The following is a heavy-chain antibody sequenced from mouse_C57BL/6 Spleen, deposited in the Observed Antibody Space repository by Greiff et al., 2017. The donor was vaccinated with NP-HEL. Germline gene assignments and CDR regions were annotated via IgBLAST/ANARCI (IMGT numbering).Heavy chain of an antibody. CDR1: GYTFTSYW. D-gene: IGHD1-1*01. V-gene: IGHV1-64*01. J-gene: IGHJ2*01. CDR3: AREGGEVIYFDY. CDR2: IHPNSGST. Sequence: QVQLQQPGAELVKPGASVKLSCKASGYTFTSYWMHWVKQRPGQGLEWIGMIHPNSGSTNYNEKFKSKATLTVDKSSSTAYMQLSSLTSEDSAVYYCAREGGEVIYFDYWGQGTTLTVSS.